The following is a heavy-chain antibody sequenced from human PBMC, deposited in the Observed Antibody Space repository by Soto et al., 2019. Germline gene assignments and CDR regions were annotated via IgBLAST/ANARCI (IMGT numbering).Heavy chain of an antibody. D-gene: IGHD4-17*01. V-gene: IGHV1-69*13. J-gene: IGHJ6*02. CDR1: GGTFSSYA. CDR3: ARNYGDLYKHGYYYYGMDV. CDR2: IIPIFGTA. Sequence: SLKVSCKASGGTFSSYAISWVRQAPGQGLEWMGGIIPIFGTANYAQKFQGRVTITADESTSTAYMELSSLRSEDTAVYYCARNYGDLYKHGYYYYGMDVWGQGTTVTVSS.